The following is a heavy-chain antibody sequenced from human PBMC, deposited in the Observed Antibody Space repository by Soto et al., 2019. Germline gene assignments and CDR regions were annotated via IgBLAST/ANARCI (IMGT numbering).Heavy chain of an antibody. D-gene: IGHD2-2*01. CDR1: GFTFSTYN. J-gene: IGHJ6*02. V-gene: IGHV3-48*02. CDR3: ARESCSSSSCSYYYGMDV. Sequence: EVQLVESGGGLVQPGGSLRLSCAASGFTFSTYNMNWVRQAPGKGLEWVSYISSSSSTRYYADSAKGRFTISRDNAKNSLYLQMNSLRDEDTAVYYCARESCSSSSCSYYYGMDVWGQGTTVTVSS. CDR2: ISSSSSTR.